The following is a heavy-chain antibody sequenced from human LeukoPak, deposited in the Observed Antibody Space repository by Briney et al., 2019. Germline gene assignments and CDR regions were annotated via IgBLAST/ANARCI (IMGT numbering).Heavy chain of an antibody. CDR2: IQQDGSEK. CDR1: GFTFSTFW. Sequence: GGSLRLSXAASGFTFSTFWMSWVRQAPGKGLEWVANIQQDGSEKHYVDSVKGRFTISRDNAKNSLYLQMNSLRAEDTAVYYCAREDSSGSGEDYWGQGTLVTVSS. D-gene: IGHD3-22*01. V-gene: IGHV3-7*01. CDR3: AREDSSGSGEDY. J-gene: IGHJ4*02.